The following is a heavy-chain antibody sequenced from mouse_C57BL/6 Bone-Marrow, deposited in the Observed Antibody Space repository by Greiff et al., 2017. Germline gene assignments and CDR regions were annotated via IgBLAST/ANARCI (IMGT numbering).Heavy chain of an antibody. J-gene: IGHJ1*03. CDR1: GYTFTDYY. V-gene: IGHV1-19*01. CDR3: EANWDLYYDV. Sequence: EVKLQQPGPVLVKPGASVKMSCKASGYTFTDYYMNWVKQSHGKSLEWIGVINPYNGGTSNNQKFKGKATLTVDKYSSTAYRELNSLTSEDSAAYYCEANWDLYYDVWGTETTVTVSS. D-gene: IGHD4-1*01. CDR2: INPYNGGT.